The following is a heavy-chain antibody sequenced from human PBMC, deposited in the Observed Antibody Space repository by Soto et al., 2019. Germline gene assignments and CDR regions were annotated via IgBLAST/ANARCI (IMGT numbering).Heavy chain of an antibody. CDR1: GGSVSSGRFY. D-gene: IGHD2-15*01. Sequence: SETLSLTCTVSGGSVSSGRFYWNWIRQSPGKGLEWIGYMYNSGSTNYSPSLNSRVTISLDTSKNQFSLKLNSVTAADTAVYYCASRPPGAWYGVFDYWGQGTLVTVSS. CDR3: ASRPPGAWYGVFDY. CDR2: MYNSGST. V-gene: IGHV4-61*01. J-gene: IGHJ4*02.